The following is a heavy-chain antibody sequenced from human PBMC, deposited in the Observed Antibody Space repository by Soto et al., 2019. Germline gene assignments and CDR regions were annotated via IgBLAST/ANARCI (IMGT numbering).Heavy chain of an antibody. J-gene: IGHJ6*02. V-gene: IGHV3-33*01. D-gene: IGHD2-2*02. Sequence: QVQLVESGGGVVQPGRSLRRSCAASGFTFSSYGMHWVRQAPGKGLEWVAVIWYDGSNKYYADSVKGRFTISRDNSKNTLYLQMNSLRAEDTAVYYCARESWDIVVVPAAIDLYYYYGMDVWGQGTTVTVSS. CDR3: ARESWDIVVVPAAIDLYYYYGMDV. CDR1: GFTFSSYG. CDR2: IWYDGSNK.